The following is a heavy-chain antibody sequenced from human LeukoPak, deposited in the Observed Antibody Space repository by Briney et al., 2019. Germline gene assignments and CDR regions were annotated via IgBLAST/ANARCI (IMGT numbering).Heavy chain of an antibody. CDR3: ARVNARPGTSWYFDY. J-gene: IGHJ4*02. CDR2: IKEDGSEK. CDR1: GLTFSNYW. Sequence: GGSLRLSCAASGLTFSNYWMTWVRQAPGKGLEWVANIKEDGSEKYYVDSVKGRFTISRDNAKNSLYLQINSLRAEDTVVYYCARVNARPGTSWYFDYWGQGTLVTVSS. V-gene: IGHV3-7*01. D-gene: IGHD6-13*01.